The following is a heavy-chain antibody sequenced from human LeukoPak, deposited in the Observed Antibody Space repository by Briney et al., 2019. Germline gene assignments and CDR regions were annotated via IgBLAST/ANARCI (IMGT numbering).Heavy chain of an antibody. CDR3: ATHPTH. CDR1: GFTFNTYS. CDR2: ISTSGSTT. V-gene: IGHV3-48*04. Sequence: GGSLRLSCAASGFTFNTYSMNWVRQAPGKGLEWVSYISTSGSTTSYADSVKGRFTISRDNAKNSLFLQMDTLRAEDTAVYYCATHPTHWGQGTLVTVSS. J-gene: IGHJ4*02.